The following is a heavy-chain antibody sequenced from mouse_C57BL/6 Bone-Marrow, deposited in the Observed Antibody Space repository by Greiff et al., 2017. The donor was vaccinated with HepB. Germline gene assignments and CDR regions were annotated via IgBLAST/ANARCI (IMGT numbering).Heavy chain of an antibody. CDR3: TTTVPRFAY. D-gene: IGHD1-1*01. J-gene: IGHJ3*01. CDR1: GFNIKDDY. V-gene: IGHV14-4*01. Sequence: EVQLQQSGAELVRPGASVKLSCTASGFNIKDDYMHWVKQRPEQGLEWIGWIDPENGDTEYASKFQGKATITADTSSNTAYLQLSSLTSEDTAVYYCTTTVPRFAYWGTGTLVTVSA. CDR2: IDPENGDT.